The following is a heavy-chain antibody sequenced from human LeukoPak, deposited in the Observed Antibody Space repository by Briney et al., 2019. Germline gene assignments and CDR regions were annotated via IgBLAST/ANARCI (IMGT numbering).Heavy chain of an antibody. CDR1: GYTFTGYY. D-gene: IGHD3-10*01. J-gene: IGHJ4*02. V-gene: IGHV1-2*06. Sequence: GASVKVSCKASGYTFTGYYIHWVRQAPGQGLEWIGRINPNNGGTIYAQNFQGRVAMTRDTSITTAYMELSRLGSDDTPVYYCAREAGDGSGSYDYWGQGALVTVSS. CDR3: AREAGDGSGSYDY. CDR2: INPNNGGT.